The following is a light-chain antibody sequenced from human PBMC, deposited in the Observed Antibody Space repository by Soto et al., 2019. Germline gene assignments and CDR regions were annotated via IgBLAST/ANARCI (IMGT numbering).Light chain of an antibody. CDR2: ANS. V-gene: IGLV1-40*01. Sequence: QSVLTQPPSVSGAPGQRVTISCTGTSSNIGAGYNVHWFQQLPGTAPKLLIYANSNRPSGVPDRFSGSKSGTSASLAITGLQAEGEADYYCQSYDTSLSVVFGGGTKLTVL. J-gene: IGLJ2*01. CDR3: QSYDTSLSVV. CDR1: SSNIGAGYN.